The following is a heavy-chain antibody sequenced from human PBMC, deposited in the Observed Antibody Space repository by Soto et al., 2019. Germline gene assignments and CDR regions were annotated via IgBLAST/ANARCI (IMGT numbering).Heavy chain of an antibody. D-gene: IGHD2-2*02. CDR1: GGTFSGYA. V-gene: IGHV1-69*13. CDR2: IIPMFGTS. J-gene: IGHJ4*02. Sequence: GASVKVSCKASGGTFSGYAISWVRQAPGQGLEWMGEIIPMFGTSNYAQKFQGRVTITADESTSTAYMELRSLRSEDTAVYYCARGSCSSTSCYKEYYFDLWGQGTLVTVSS. CDR3: ARGSCSSTSCYKEYYFDL.